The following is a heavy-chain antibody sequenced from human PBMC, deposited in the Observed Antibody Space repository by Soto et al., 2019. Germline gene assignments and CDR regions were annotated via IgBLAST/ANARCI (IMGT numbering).Heavy chain of an antibody. J-gene: IGHJ6*02. Sequence: GGSLRLSCAASGFTFDDYAMHWVRQAPGKGLEWVSGISWNSGSIGYADSVKGRFTISRDNAKNSLYLQMNSLRAEDTALYYCAKDIGGSSSSYYYYGMDVWGQGTTVTVSS. CDR1: GFTFDDYA. D-gene: IGHD6-6*01. CDR3: AKDIGGSSSSYYYYGMDV. V-gene: IGHV3-9*01. CDR2: ISWNSGSI.